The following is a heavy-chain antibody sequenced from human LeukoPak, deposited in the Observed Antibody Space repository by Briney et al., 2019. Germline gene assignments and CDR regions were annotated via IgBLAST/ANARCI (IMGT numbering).Heavy chain of an antibody. Sequence: SETLSLTCTVPGGSISSYYWSWIRRPPGKGLEWIGYIYYSGSTNYNPSLKSRVTISVDTSKNQFSLKLSSVTAADTAVYYCARGDLYGDYHYWGQGTLVTVSS. J-gene: IGHJ4*02. CDR1: GGSISSYY. CDR3: ARGDLYGDYHY. V-gene: IGHV4-59*01. D-gene: IGHD4-17*01. CDR2: IYYSGST.